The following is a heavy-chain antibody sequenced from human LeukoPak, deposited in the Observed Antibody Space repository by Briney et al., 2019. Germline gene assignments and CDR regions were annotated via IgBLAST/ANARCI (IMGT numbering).Heavy chain of an antibody. D-gene: IGHD3-10*01. Sequence: PSETLSLTCAVSGGSFSGYYWSWIRQPPGKGLEWIGEINHSGSTNYNPSLKSRVTISVDTSKNQFSLKLTSVTAADTAVYYCAKSNGYGLVDIWGQGTMVTVSS. V-gene: IGHV4-34*01. CDR1: GGSFSGYY. CDR3: AKSNGYGLVDI. CDR2: INHSGST. J-gene: IGHJ3*02.